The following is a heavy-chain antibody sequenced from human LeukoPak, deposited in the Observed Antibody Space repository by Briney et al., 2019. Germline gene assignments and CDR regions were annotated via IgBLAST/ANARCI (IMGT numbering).Heavy chain of an antibody. J-gene: IGHJ4*02. CDR1: GGSVSSSSYC. D-gene: IGHD1-7*01. CDR2: IYYSGST. CDR3: AGSRTISDY. Sequence: SETLSLTCTVSGGSVSSSSYCWGWLRQPPGKGLEWIGNIYYSGSTYYNPSLKSRVTISVDTSKNQFSLKVSSVTAADTAVYYCAGSRTISDYWGQGTLVTVSS. V-gene: IGHV4-39*01.